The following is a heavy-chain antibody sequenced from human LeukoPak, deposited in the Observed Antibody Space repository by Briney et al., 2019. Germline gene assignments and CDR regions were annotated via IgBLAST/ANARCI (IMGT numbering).Heavy chain of an antibody. CDR1: GYSFTSYW. J-gene: IGHJ4*02. CDR2: IYPGDSDT. CDR3: ARRIVVVPAAMGGDFDY. V-gene: IGHV5-51*01. Sequence: GESLQISCKGSGYSFTSYWIGWVRQMPGKGLEWMGIIYPGDSDTRYSPSFQGQVTISADKSISTAYLQWSSLKASDTAMYYCARRIVVVPAAMGGDFDYWGQGTLVTVSS. D-gene: IGHD2-2*01.